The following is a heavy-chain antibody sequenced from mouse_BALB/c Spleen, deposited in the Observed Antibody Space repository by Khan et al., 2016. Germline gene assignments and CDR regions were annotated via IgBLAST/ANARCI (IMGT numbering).Heavy chain of an antibody. CDR1: GFSLTSYG. Sequence: QMQLEESGPGLVQPSQSLSITCTVSGFSLTSYGVHWVRQSPGKGLEWLGVIWSGGSTDYNAAFISRLSISKDNSKSQIFFKMNSLQANDTARYDCARIYYGLDYWGQGTTLTVSS. CDR2: IWSGGST. J-gene: IGHJ2*01. CDR3: ARIYYGLDY. D-gene: IGHD2-1*01. V-gene: IGHV2-2*02.